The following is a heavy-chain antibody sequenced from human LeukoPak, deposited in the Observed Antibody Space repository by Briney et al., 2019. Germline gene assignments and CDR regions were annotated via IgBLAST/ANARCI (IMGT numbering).Heavy chain of an antibody. J-gene: IGHJ4*02. CDR3: VRDPSGPFDT. D-gene: IGHD3-9*01. CDR2: ISSSSSYI. Sequence: PGGSLRLXCAASGFTCSSYSMNWVRPAPGKGLESVSPISSSSSYIYYADSVKGRFTVSRDNAKNSLYLLMNSLRVEDTAVYYCVRDPSGPFDTWGQGTLVTVSS. CDR1: GFTCSSYS. V-gene: IGHV3-21*01.